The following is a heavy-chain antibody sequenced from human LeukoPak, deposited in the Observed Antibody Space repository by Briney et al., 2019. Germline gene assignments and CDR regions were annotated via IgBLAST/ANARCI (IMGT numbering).Heavy chain of an antibody. D-gene: IGHD2-15*01. CDR1: GFTFDDYG. CDR2: INWNGGST. Sequence: RTGGSLRLSCAASGFTFDDYGMSWVRQAPGKGLEWVSGINWNGGSTGYADSVKGRFTISRDNAKNSLYLQMNSLRAEDTALYCCARVENACSGGSCYRGRHYYYYMDVWGKGTTVTVSS. J-gene: IGHJ6*03. CDR3: ARVENACSGGSCYRGRHYYYYMDV. V-gene: IGHV3-20*04.